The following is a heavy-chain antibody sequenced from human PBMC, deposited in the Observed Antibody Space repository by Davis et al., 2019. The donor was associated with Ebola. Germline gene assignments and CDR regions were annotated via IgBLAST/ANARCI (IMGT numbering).Heavy chain of an antibody. CDR2: IWYDGSNK. CDR3: AKDSPCSGGSCYVPSLLHYYYYGMDV. Sequence: PGGSLRLSCAASGFTSSSYGMHWVRQAPGKGLEWVAVIWYDGSNKYYADSVKGRFTISRDNSKNTLYLQMNSLRAEDTAVYYCAKDSPCSGGSCYVPSLLHYYYYGMDVWGQGTTVTVSS. J-gene: IGHJ6*02. D-gene: IGHD2-15*01. CDR1: GFTSSSYG. V-gene: IGHV3-33*06.